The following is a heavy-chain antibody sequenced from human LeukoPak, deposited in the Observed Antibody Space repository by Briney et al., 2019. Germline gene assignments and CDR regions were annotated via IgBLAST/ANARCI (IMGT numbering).Heavy chain of an antibody. D-gene: IGHD3-22*01. J-gene: IGHJ5*02. CDR2: IIPIFGIT. V-gene: IGHV1-69*02. CDR3: ARSTVYYDSSGYLGDWFDP. CDR1: GGTFSKYT. Sequence: SVKVSCKASGGTFSKYTVSWVRQAPGQGLEWMGRIIPIFGITNYAQHFQGRVTITADKSTSIAYMELSSLRSEDTAVSYCARSTVYYDSSGYLGDWFDPWGQGTLVTVSS.